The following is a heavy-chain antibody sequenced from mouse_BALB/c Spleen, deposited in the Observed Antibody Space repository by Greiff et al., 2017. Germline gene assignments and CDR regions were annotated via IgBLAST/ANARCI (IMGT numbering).Heavy chain of an antibody. D-gene: IGHD2-4*01. CDR3: AREESTMITYYFDY. CDR2: IYPGDGDT. J-gene: IGHJ2*01. CDR1: GYTFTSYW. Sequence: VQLQQSGAELARPGASVKLSCKASGYTFTSYWMQWVKQRPGQGLEWIGAIYPGDGDTRYTQKFKGKATLTADKSSSTAYMQLSSLASEDSAVYYCAREESTMITYYFDYWGQGTTLTVSS. V-gene: IGHV1-87*01.